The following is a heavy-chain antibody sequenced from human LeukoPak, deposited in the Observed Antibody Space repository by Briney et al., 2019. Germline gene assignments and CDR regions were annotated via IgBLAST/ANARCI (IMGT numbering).Heavy chain of an antibody. CDR3: AVAHDSSGYFAYDY. V-gene: IGHV5-51*01. J-gene: IGHJ4*02. CDR1: GYSLTSYW. CDR2: IYPGDSDT. Sequence: LGESLKISCKGSGYSLTSYWIGWVRQMPGKGLEWMGIIYPGDSDTRYSPSFQGQVTISADKSIITAYLQWSSLKASDTAMYYCAVAHDSSGYFAYDYWGQGTLVTVSS. D-gene: IGHD3-22*01.